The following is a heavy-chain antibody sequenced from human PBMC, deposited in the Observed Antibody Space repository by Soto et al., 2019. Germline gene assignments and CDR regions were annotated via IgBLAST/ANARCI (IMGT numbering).Heavy chain of an antibody. V-gene: IGHV4-59*01. CDR2: IYYSGST. CDR3: ARARPGWFDP. D-gene: IGHD6-6*01. J-gene: IGHJ5*02. Sequence: SETLSLTCTVSGGPISSYYWSWIRQPPGKGLEWIGYIYYSGSTNYNPSLKSRVTISVDTSKNQFSLKLSSVTAADTAVYYCARARPGWFDPWGQGTLVTVSS. CDR1: GGPISSYY.